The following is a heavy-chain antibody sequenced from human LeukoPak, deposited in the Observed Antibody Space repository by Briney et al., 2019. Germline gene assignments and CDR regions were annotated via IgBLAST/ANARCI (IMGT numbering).Heavy chain of an antibody. CDR3: ARDRDGYQLLGIFDP. CDR1: GYTFTSYG. J-gene: IGHJ5*02. V-gene: IGHV1-69*04. D-gene: IGHD2-2*01. Sequence: GASVKVSCKASGYTFTSYGISWVRQAPGQGLEWMGRIIPILGIANYAQKFQGRVTITADKSTSTAYMELSSLRSEDTAVYYCARDRDGYQLLGIFDPWGQGTLVTVSS. CDR2: IIPILGIA.